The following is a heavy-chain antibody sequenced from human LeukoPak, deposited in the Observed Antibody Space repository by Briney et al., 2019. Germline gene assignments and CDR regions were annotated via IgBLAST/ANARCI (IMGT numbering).Heavy chain of an antibody. CDR2: INSDGSST. D-gene: IGHD3-10*01. CDR1: GFTFSSYW. V-gene: IGHV3-74*01. Sequence: GGSLRLSCAASGFTFSSYWMHWVRQAPGKGLVWVSRINSDGSSTSYADSVKGRFTISRDNAKNTLYLQMNSLRAEDTAVYYCARGGYYGPPHDYWGQGTLVTVSS. J-gene: IGHJ4*02. CDR3: ARGGYYGPPHDY.